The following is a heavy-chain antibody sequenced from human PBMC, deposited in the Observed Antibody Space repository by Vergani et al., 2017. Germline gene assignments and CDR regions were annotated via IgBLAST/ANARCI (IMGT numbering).Heavy chain of an antibody. D-gene: IGHD3-22*01. J-gene: IGHJ4*02. CDR1: GYIFTSYW. CDR2: IDPSDSYT. Sequence: EVQLVQSGAEVKKPGESLSISCKVSGYIFTSYWISWVRQMPGKGLEWMGRIDPSDSYTNYRPSFQGHVTISADKSISTAYLQWSSLKASDTDMYYCARQPGDYEVPWDYWGQGTLVTVSS. CDR3: ARQPGDYEVPWDY. V-gene: IGHV5-10-1*03.